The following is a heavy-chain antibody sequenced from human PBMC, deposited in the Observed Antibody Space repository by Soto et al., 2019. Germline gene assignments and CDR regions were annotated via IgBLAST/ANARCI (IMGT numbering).Heavy chain of an antibody. D-gene: IGHD3-10*01. CDR2: IFSNDEK. Sequence: QVTLKESGPVLVKPTETLTLTCTVSGFSLSNARMGVSWIRQPPGKALEWLAHIFSNDEKSYSTSLKSRLTISKETSKCQVVLTMTNMDPVDTATYSCARVALLWFGEWWFDPWGQGTLVTVSS. CDR1: GFSLSNARMG. J-gene: IGHJ5*02. V-gene: IGHV2-26*01. CDR3: ARVALLWFGEWWFDP.